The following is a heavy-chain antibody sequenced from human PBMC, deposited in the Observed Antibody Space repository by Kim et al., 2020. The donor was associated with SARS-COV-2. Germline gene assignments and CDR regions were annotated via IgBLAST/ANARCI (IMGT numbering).Heavy chain of an antibody. J-gene: IGHJ6*03. CDR3: ARNLEHYYDYMDV. Sequence: SETLSLTCTVSGGSISSSTYYWGWIRQPPGKGLEWIATIHSSGSTHYNPSLKSRATISVDTSKNQFSLRLSSVTAADTAVYFCARNLEHYYDYMDVGGKG. CDR2: IHSSGST. V-gene: IGHV4-39*01. CDR1: GGSISSSTYY.